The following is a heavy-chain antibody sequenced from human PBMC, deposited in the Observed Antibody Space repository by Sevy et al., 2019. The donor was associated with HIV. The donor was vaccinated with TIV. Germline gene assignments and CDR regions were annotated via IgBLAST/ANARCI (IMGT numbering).Heavy chain of an antibody. D-gene: IGHD2-15*01. CDR1: GFTFSSYA. J-gene: IGHJ6*03. V-gene: IGHV3-23*01. CDR2: ISGSGGST. Sequence: GGSLRLSCAASGFTFSSYAMSWVRQAPGKGLEWFSAISGSGGSTYYADSVKGRFTTSRDNSKNTLYLQMNSLRAEDTAVYYCAKSLGGYCSGGSCYSRLYYYYYMDVWGKGITVTVS. CDR3: AKSLGGYCSGGSCYSRLYYYYYMDV.